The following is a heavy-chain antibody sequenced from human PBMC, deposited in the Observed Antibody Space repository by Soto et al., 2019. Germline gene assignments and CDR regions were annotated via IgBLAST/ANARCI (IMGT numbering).Heavy chain of an antibody. CDR3: AAGLYYDILTGRRANYYYGMDV. J-gene: IGHJ6*02. V-gene: IGHV1-58*01. CDR2: IVVGSGNT. Sequence: GASVKVSCKASGFTFTSSAVQWVRQARGQRLEWIGWIVVGSGNTNYAQKFQERVTITRDMSTSTAYMELSSLRSEDTAVYYCAAGLYYDILTGRRANYYYGMDVWGQGTTVTVSS. CDR1: GFTFTSSA. D-gene: IGHD3-9*01.